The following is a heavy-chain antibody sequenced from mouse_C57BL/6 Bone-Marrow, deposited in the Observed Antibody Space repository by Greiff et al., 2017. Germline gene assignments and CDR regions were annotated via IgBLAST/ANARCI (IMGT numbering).Heavy chain of an antibody. V-gene: IGHV1-74*01. J-gene: IGHJ3*01. Sequence: QVQLKQPGAELVKPGASVKVSCKASGYTFTSYWMHWVKQRPGQGLEWIGRIHPSDSDTNYNQKFKGKATLTVDKSSSTAYMQLSSLTSEDSAVYYCAIYGYPGTWFAYWGQGTLVTVSA. CDR2: IHPSDSDT. CDR1: GYTFTSYW. D-gene: IGHD2-2*01. CDR3: AIYGYPGTWFAY.